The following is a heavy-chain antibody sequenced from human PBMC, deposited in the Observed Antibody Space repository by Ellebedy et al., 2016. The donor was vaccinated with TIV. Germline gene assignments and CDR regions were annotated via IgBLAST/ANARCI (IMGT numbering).Heavy chain of an antibody. CDR3: ARARRDTIFGEYFDY. D-gene: IGHD3-3*01. V-gene: IGHV4-30-4*01. J-gene: IGHJ4*02. CDR2: IYYSGST. CDR1: GGSISSGDYY. Sequence: SETLSLXCTVSGGSISSGDYYWSWIRQPPGKGLEWIGYIYYSGSTYYNPSLKSRVTISVDTSKNQFSLKLSSVTAADTAVYYCARARRDTIFGEYFDYWGQGTLVTVSS.